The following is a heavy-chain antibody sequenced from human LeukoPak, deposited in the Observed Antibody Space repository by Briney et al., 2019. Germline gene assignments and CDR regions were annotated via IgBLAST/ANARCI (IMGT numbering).Heavy chain of an antibody. Sequence: SQTLSLTCAVSGGFISSGGYSWSWIRQPPGKGLEWIGYIYHSGSTYYNPSLKSRVTISVDRSKNQFSLKLSSVTAADTAVYYCARGPTYYYGMDVWGQGTTATVSS. CDR3: ARGPTYYYGMDV. J-gene: IGHJ6*02. CDR2: IYHSGST. CDR1: GGFISSGGYS. V-gene: IGHV4-30-2*01.